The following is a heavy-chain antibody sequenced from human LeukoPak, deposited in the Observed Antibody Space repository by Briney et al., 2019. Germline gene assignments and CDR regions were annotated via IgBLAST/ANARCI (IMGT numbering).Heavy chain of an antibody. CDR2: INPAGSVE. CDR1: GITFSGRW. J-gene: IGHJ4*02. D-gene: IGHD1-1*01. V-gene: IGHV3-7*01. CDR3: ARDTTREFDY. Sequence: GGSLRLSCAASGITFSGRWMSWVRQAPGKGLEWVANINPAGSVEKYVDSVKGRFTISRDNAKNSLYLQMNSLRAEDTAVFYCARDTTREFDYWGQGTLVTVSS.